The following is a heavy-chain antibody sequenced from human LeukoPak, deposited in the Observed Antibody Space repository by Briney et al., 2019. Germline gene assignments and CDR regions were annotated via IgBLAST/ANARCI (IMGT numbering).Heavy chain of an antibody. CDR2: IYYSGST. CDR1: GGSISSYY. CDR3: AREGTDQYYYYYMDV. D-gene: IGHD3-10*01. J-gene: IGHJ6*03. Sequence: PSETLSLTCTVSGGSISSYYWSWIRQPPGKGLEWIGYIYYSGSTNYNPSLKSRVTISLDTSKNQFSLKLSSVTAADTAMYYCAREGTDQYYYYYMDVWGKGTTVTVSS. V-gene: IGHV4-59*01.